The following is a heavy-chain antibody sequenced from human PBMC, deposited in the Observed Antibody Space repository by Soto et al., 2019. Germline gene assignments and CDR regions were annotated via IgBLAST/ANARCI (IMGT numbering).Heavy chain of an antibody. Sequence: SETLSLTCTLSGASITSTTYFWAWIRQPPGKGLEWVGSIYYSGRTYYNPSLRSRVTISVDRSKNQFSLTMSSVTAADTAVYYCAKNLPRTGRFDYWGQGTSVTVSS. CDR2: IYYSGRT. J-gene: IGHJ4*02. V-gene: IGHV4-39*01. CDR1: GASITSTTYF. CDR3: AKNLPRTGRFDY.